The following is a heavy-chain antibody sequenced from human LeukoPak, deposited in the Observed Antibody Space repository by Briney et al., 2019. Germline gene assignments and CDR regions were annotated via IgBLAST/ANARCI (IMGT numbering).Heavy chain of an antibody. CDR1: GGPISNYY. Sequence: SETLSLTCTVSGGPISNYYWIWIRQPARKGLDWIGRISTSGSTNYNPSLKSRVTISVDKSRNQFSLKLSSVTAADTAVYYCARVALSGLYYFDNWGQGTLVTVSS. V-gene: IGHV4-4*07. CDR2: ISTSGST. J-gene: IGHJ4*02. CDR3: ARVALSGLYYFDN. D-gene: IGHD5/OR15-5a*01.